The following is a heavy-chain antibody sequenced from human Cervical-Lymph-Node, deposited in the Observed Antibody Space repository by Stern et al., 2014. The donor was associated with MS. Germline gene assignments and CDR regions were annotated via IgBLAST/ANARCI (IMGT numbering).Heavy chain of an antibody. CDR1: GGSLSDHY. CDR2: ISFRGNT. V-gene: IGHV4-4*07. J-gene: IGHJ6*02. Sequence: VQLLESGPGLVKPSETLSLTCSVSGGSLSDHYWNWIRQPAGKGLEWIGRISFRGNTNFNPSLESRVTMSVDTSKNQFSLNLNSVTAADTAVYYCTRGGYYFYYGMDVWGQGTTVIVSS. CDR3: TRGGYYFYYGMDV.